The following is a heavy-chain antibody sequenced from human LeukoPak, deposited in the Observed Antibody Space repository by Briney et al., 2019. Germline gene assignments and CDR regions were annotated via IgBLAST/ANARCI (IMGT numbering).Heavy chain of an antibody. V-gene: IGHV3-21*06. J-gene: IGHJ4*02. CDR3: ARDLGELDAPDY. CDR1: GFTFSSYS. CDR2: ISSTGKYI. D-gene: IGHD3-10*01. Sequence: GGSLRLSCAASGFTFSSYSMIWVRQARGKGLEWISSISSTGKYIYYADSMKGRFTISRDNAKNSLYLQMNSLRAEDTALYYCARDLGELDAPDYWGQGILVTVSS.